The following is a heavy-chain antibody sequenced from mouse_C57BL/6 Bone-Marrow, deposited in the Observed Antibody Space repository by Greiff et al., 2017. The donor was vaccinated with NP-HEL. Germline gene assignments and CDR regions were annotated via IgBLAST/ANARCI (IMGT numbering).Heavy chain of an antibody. CDR2: IYPGGGYT. J-gene: IGHJ4*01. V-gene: IGHV1-63*01. Sequence: VQLVESGAELVRPGTSVKMSCKASGYTFTNYWIGWAKQRPGHGLEWIGDIYPGGGYTNYNEKFKGKATLTADKSSSTAYMQFSSLTSEDSAIYYCARMDYGSSFYAMDYWGQGTSVTVSS. CDR3: ARMDYGSSFYAMDY. CDR1: GYTFTNYW. D-gene: IGHD1-1*01.